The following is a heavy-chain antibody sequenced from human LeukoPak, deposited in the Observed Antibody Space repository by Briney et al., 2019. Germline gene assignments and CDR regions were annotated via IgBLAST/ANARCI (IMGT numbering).Heavy chain of an antibody. CDR1: GGSISSYY. Sequence: SETLSLTCTVSGGSISSYYWSWIRQPPGKGLEWIGEINHSGSTNYNPSLKSRVTISVDTSKNQFSLKLSSVTAADTAVYYCASRATAMVRGVISYYYYYMDVWGKGTTVTISS. CDR2: INHSGST. D-gene: IGHD3-10*01. V-gene: IGHV4-34*01. CDR3: ASRATAMVRGVISYYYYYMDV. J-gene: IGHJ6*03.